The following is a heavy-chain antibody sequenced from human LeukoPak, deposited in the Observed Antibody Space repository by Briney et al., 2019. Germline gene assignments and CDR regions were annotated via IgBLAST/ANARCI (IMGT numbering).Heavy chain of an antibody. V-gene: IGHV1-8*01. J-gene: IGHJ4*02. CDR2: MNPNSGNT. CDR3: ARGVSHYYDSSGSELDY. D-gene: IGHD3-22*01. CDR1: GYTFTSYD. Sequence: GASVKVSCKASGYTFTSYDINWVRQATGQGLEWMGWMNPNSGNTGYAQKFQGRVTMTRNTPISTAYMELSSLRSEDTAVYYCARGVSHYYDSSGSELDYWGQGTLVTVSS.